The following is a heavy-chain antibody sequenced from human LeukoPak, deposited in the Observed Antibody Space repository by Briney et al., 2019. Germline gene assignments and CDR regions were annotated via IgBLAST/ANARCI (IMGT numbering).Heavy chain of an antibody. CDR2: INHSGST. CDR1: GGSFSGYY. Sequence: SETLSLTCAVYGGSFSGYYWSWIRQPPGKELEWIGEINHSGSTNYNPSLKSRVTISVDTSKNQFSLKLSSVTAADTAVYYCARGGPTRYSSRTGWDYWGQGTLVTVSS. D-gene: IGHD6-13*01. J-gene: IGHJ4*02. V-gene: IGHV4-34*01. CDR3: ARGGPTRYSSRTGWDY.